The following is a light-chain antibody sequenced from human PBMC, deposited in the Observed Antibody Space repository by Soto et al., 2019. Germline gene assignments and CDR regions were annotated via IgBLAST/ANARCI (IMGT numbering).Light chain of an antibody. V-gene: IGLV2-14*01. CDR1: SSDVGGYNY. CDR2: EVS. J-gene: IGLJ3*02. Sequence: QSVLTQPASVSGSPGQSIIISCTGTSSDVGGYNYVSWYQHHPGKAPKLMIYEVSNRPSGVSNRFSGSKSGNTASLTISGLQTEDEGNYYCCSYAGRSTWVFGGGTKVTVL. CDR3: CSYAGRSTWV.